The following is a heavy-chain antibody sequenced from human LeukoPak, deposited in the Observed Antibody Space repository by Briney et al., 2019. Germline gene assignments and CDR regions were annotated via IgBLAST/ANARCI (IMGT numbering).Heavy chain of an antibody. CDR1: GFNFNYYF. D-gene: IGHD6-13*01. J-gene: IGHJ4*02. CDR3: ATEYWYRHDY. V-gene: IGHV3-7*01. Sequence: PGGSLRLSCTTSGFNFNYYFMAWVRQAPGKGLEWLATIDKDGSGTEYIDSVRGRFTISRDNTKKSIYLQMSSLSPDDTAVYFCATEYWYRHDYWGQGILVTVSS. CDR2: IDKDGSGT.